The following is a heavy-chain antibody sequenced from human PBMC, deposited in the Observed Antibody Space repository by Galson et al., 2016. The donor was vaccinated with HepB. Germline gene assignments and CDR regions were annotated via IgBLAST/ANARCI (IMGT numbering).Heavy chain of an antibody. J-gene: IGHJ4*02. V-gene: IGHV5-51*01. CDR2: IYPGDSDT. D-gene: IGHD3-22*01. Sequence: QSGAEVKKPGESLKISCKGSGYSFTKYWIGWVRQMPGKGLEWMGIIYPGDSDTKYSPSFQGQVTISADKSISIAYLQWSSLKASDTAMYYCARRNYYDTSGFDRFDYWGQGTLVTVSS. CDR1: GYSFTKYW. CDR3: ARRNYYDTSGFDRFDY.